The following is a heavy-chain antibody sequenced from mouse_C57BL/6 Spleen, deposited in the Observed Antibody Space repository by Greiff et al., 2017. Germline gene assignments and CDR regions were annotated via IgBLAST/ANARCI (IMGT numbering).Heavy chain of an antibody. J-gene: IGHJ2*01. Sequence: VQLKESGGDLVKPGGSLKLSCAASGFTFSSYGMSWVRQTPDKRLEWVATISSGGSYTYYPDSVKGRFTISRDNAKNTLYLQMSSLKSEDTAMYYCARHPTVAFDYWGQGTTLTVSS. CDR1: GFTFSSYG. D-gene: IGHD1-1*01. CDR3: ARHPTVAFDY. CDR2: ISSGGSYT. V-gene: IGHV5-6*01.